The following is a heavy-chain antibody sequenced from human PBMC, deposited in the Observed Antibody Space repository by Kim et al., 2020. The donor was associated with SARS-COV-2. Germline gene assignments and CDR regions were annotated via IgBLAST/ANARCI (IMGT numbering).Heavy chain of an antibody. D-gene: IGHD6-6*01. V-gene: IGHV5-51*01. Sequence: YSPSFHGQVTSSADKSISTAYLQWSSLKASDPAMYYCARYPYSSSSYFDYWGQGTLVTVSS. CDR3: ARYPYSSSSYFDY. J-gene: IGHJ4*02.